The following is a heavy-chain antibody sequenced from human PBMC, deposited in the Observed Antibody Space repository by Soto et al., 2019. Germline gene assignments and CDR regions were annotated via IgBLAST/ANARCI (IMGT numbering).Heavy chain of an antibody. CDR1: GGSISSYY. J-gene: IGHJ6*03. D-gene: IGHD2-21*01. CDR2: IYYSGST. CDR3: ARAYSTRELEYYYYYYMDV. V-gene: IGHV4-59*01. Sequence: SETLSLTCTVSGGSISSYYWSWIRQPPGKGLEWIGYIYYSGSTNYNPSVKSRVTISVETSKNQFSLKLSSVTAADTAVYYCARAYSTRELEYYYYYYMDVWGKGTTVTVSS.